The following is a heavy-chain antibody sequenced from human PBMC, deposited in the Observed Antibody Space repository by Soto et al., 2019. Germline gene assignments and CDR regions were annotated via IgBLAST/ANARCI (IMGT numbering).Heavy chain of an antibody. V-gene: IGHV3-73*01. CDR2: IRSKANSYAT. J-gene: IGHJ6*02. CDR3: TRHTGSGYSGYDSYYYYGMDV. Sequence: EVPLVESGGGLVQPGGSLKLSCAASGSTFSGSAMHWVRQASGKGLEWVGRIRSKANSYATAYAASVKGRFTISRDDSKNTAYLQMNSLKTEDTAVYYCTRHTGSGYSGYDSYYYYGMDVWGQGTTVTVSS. CDR1: GSTFSGSA. D-gene: IGHD5-12*01.